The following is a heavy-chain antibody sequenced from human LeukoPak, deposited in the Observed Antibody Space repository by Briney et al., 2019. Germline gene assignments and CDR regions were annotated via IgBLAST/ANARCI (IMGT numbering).Heavy chain of an antibody. V-gene: IGHV1-8*01. CDR2: MNPNSGNT. CDR1: GYTFTSYD. Sequence: ASVKVSCKASGYTFTSYDINWVRQATGQGLEWMGWMNPNSGNTGCAQKFQGRVTMTRNTSISTAYMELSSLRSEDTAVYYCARGSSYYYGSEYYYYGMDVWGQGTTVTVSS. J-gene: IGHJ6*02. D-gene: IGHD3-10*01. CDR3: ARGSSYYYGSEYYYYGMDV.